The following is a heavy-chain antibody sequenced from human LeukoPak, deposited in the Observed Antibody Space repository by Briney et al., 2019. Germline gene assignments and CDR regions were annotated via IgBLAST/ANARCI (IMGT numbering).Heavy chain of an antibody. D-gene: IGHD1-26*01. J-gene: IGHJ4*02. Sequence: GGSLRLSCAASGFTFSSYEMNWVRQAPGKGLEYVSAISSNGGSTYYANSVKGRFTISRDNSKNTLYLQMNSLRAEDTAVYYCARDRSGSYNYFDYWGQGTLVTVSS. CDR3: ARDRSGSYNYFDY. CDR1: GFTFSSYE. CDR2: ISSNGGST. V-gene: IGHV3-64*01.